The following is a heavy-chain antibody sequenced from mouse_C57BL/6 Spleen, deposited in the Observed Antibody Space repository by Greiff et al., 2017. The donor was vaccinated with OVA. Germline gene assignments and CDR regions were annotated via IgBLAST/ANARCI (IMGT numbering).Heavy chain of an antibody. D-gene: IGHD2-4*01. CDR3: ARDDYTFAY. J-gene: IGHJ3*01. Sequence: VQLQQPGAELVRPGTSVKVSCKASGYAFTNYLIEWVKQRPGQGLEWIGVINPGSGGTNYNEKFKGKATLTADKSSSTAYMQLSSLTSEDSAVYFCARDDYTFAYWGQGTLVTVSA. CDR2: INPGSGGT. V-gene: IGHV1-54*01. CDR1: GYAFTNYL.